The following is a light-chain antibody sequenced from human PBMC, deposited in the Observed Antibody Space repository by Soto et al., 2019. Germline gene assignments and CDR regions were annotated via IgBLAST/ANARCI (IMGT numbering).Light chain of an antibody. J-gene: IGKJ1*01. V-gene: IGKV1-39*01. CDR1: QTISIY. CDR2: AAS. CDR3: QQTYTTPLT. Sequence: DIQMTQSPASLSASVGDRVTITCRASQTISIYLNWFQQRPGKAPNLLIYAASNLQSGVPSRFSGCGSGTDFTLTISSLQPEDFATYYCQQTYTTPLTFGRGTEVEIK.